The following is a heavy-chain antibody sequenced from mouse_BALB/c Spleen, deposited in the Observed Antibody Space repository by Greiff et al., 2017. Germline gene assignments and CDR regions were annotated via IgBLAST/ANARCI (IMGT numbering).Heavy chain of an antibody. CDR3: ARSRLLGLRGLAY. D-gene: IGHD3-2*01. CDR2: IDPEHGNT. J-gene: IGHJ3*01. Sequence: VQLQQSGAELVRPGALVKLSCKASGFNIKDHSMHWVKQRPEQGLEWIGWIDPEHGNTISDPKFQGKASITADTSSNTAYLQLSGLTSEDTAVYYCARSRLLGLRGLAYWGQGTLVTVTA. CDR1: GFNIKDHS. V-gene: IGHV14-1*02.